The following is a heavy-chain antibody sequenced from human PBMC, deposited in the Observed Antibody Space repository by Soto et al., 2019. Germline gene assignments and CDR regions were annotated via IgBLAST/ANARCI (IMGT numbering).Heavy chain of an antibody. D-gene: IGHD2-15*01. V-gene: IGHV4-31*03. CDR2: IYYSGST. CDR1: GGSISSSSDY. Sequence: PSETLSLTCTVSGGSISSSSDYWGWIRQHPGKGLEWIGYIYYSGSTYYNPSLKSRVTISVDTSKNQFSLKLSSVTAADTAVYYCARDLRCSGGSCYTGRDDAFDIWGQGTMVTVSS. CDR3: ARDLRCSGGSCYTGRDDAFDI. J-gene: IGHJ3*02.